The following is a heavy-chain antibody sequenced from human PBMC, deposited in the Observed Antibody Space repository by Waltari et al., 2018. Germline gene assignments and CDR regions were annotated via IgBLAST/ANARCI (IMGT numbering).Heavy chain of an antibody. Sequence: QVQLVQSGAEVKKPGSSVKVSCKASGGTFSSYAISWVRQAPGQGLEWMGGINPNSGGTNYAQKFQGRVTMTRDTSISTAYMELSRLRSDDTAVYYCAILPEGYYDILTGYYQDHDAFDIWGQGTMVTVSS. CDR2: INPNSGGT. J-gene: IGHJ3*02. D-gene: IGHD3-9*01. CDR1: GGTFSSYA. CDR3: AILPEGYYDILTGYYQDHDAFDI. V-gene: IGHV1-2*02.